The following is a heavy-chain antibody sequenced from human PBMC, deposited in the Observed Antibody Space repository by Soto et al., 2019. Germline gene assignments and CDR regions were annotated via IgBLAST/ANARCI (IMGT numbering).Heavy chain of an antibody. V-gene: IGHV4-30-4*01. J-gene: IGHJ4*02. CDR2: TYYSGST. D-gene: IGHD5-18*01. CDR1: GGSISSGDYY. CDR3: ASSYESCFDY. Sequence: PSETLSLTCTVSGGSISSGDYYWSWIRQPPGKGLEWIGYTYYSGSTYYNPSLKSRVTISVDTYKNQFSLKLSSVTAADTAVYYFASSYESCFDYWGQGTLVTVSS.